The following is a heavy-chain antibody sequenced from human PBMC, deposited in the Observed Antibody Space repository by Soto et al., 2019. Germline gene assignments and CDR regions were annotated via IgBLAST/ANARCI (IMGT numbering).Heavy chain of an antibody. CDR2: IIPIFGTA. Sequence: QVQLVQSGAEVKKPGSSVKVSCKASGGTFSSYAISWVRQAPGQGLEWMGGIIPIFGTANYAQKFQGRVTITRDESTSPAKMELGSLRSEDPAVYYCAREGYGGGCFASWGQGPLVTVSS. CDR1: GGTFSSYA. J-gene: IGHJ4*02. V-gene: IGHV1-69*01. CDR3: AREGYGGGCFAS. D-gene: IGHD3-16*01.